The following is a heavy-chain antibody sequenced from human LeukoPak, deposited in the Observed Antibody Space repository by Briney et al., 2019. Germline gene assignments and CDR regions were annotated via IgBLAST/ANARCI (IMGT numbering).Heavy chain of an antibody. CDR3: ARVSDLAAAGTYDY. V-gene: IGHV4-59*02. CDR1: GGSVTSYY. CDR2: IHYSGSSGST. Sequence: PSETLPLTCTVSGGSVTSYYWSWIRQPPGKGLEWIGNIHYSGSSGSTNYNPSLKSRVTTSVDTSTNQLSLRLSSVTAADTAVYYCARVSDLAAAGTYDYWGQGTLVTVSS. D-gene: IGHD6-13*01. J-gene: IGHJ4*02.